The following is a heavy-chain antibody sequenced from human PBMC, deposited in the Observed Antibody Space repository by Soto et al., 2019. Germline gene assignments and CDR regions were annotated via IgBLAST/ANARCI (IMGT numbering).Heavy chain of an antibody. Sequence: QITLKESGPTRVKPTQTLTLTCTFSGFSLTARPVGVGWIRQPPGKALERLALIYWNDEKRYSPSLKNRLTITKDTSNTRVVLTMTNMDPVDTATYYCAHRADLQGNWNGGYFDYWGPGALVTVSS. V-gene: IGHV2-5*01. CDR3: AHRADLQGNWNGGYFDY. CDR2: IYWNDEK. CDR1: GFSLTARPVG. D-gene: IGHD1-1*01. J-gene: IGHJ4*02.